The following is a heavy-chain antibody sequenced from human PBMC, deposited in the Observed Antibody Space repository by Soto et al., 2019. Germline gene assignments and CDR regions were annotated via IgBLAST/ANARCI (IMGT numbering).Heavy chain of an antibody. CDR3: ARDRGYDFWSGYSPYYYYDMDV. J-gene: IGHJ6*02. D-gene: IGHD3-3*01. CDR2: IYYSGST. Sequence: SETLSLTCTVSGGSISSYYWSWIRQPPGKGLEWIGYIYYSGSTNYNPSLKSRVTISVDTSKNQFSLKLSSVTAADTAVYYCARDRGYDFWSGYSPYYYYDMDVWGQGTTVTVSS. V-gene: IGHV4-59*01. CDR1: GGSISSYY.